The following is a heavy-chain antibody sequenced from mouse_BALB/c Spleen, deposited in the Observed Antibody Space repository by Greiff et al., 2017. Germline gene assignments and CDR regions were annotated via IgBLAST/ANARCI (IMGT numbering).Heavy chain of an antibody. D-gene: IGHD3-3*01. Sequence: EVQLQQSGGGLVQPGGSLRLSCATSGFTFTDYYMSWVRQPPGKALEWLGFIRNKANGYTTEYSVTVKGRFTISRDNSQSILYLQMKTLRAEDSATCYCARGWRAFAYWGQGTLVTVSA. J-gene: IGHJ3*01. CDR1: GFTFTDYY. CDR2: IRNKANGYTT. V-gene: IGHV7-3*02. CDR3: ARGWRAFAY.